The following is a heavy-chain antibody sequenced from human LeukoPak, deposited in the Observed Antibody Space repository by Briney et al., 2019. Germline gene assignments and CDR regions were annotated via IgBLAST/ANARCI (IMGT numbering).Heavy chain of an antibody. D-gene: IGHD6-19*01. V-gene: IGHV3-11*01. CDR1: GFTFTDYY. CDR3: ARGGAIAVAGTGYYYGMDV. Sequence: PGGSLRLSCAASGFTFTDYYMSWIRQAPGKGLEWVSYISSSGTTIYYADSVKGRFTISRDNAKNSLYLQMNSLRAEDTAVYYCARGGAIAVAGTGYYYGMDVWGQGTTVTVSS. J-gene: IGHJ6*02. CDR2: ISSSGTTI.